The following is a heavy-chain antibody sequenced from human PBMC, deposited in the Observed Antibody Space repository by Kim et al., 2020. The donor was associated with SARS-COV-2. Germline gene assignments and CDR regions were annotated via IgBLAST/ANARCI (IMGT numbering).Heavy chain of an antibody. Sequence: NPSLKSRITMSLDTSKNQFSLKLSSVTAADTAVYYCARRASTNPPSLFDYWGQGTLVTVSS. V-gene: IGHV4-59*08. D-gene: IGHD2-8*01. J-gene: IGHJ4*02. CDR3: ARRASTNPPSLFDY.